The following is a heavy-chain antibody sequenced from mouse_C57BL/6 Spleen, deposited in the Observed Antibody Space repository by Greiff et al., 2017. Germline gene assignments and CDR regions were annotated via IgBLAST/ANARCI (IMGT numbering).Heavy chain of an antibody. V-gene: IGHV5-15*04. CDR2: ISNLAYSI. J-gene: IGHJ4*01. CDR1: GFTFSDYG. CDR3: ARCYGRSYDYAMDY. Sequence: EVMLVESGGGLVQPGGSLKLSCAASGFTFSDYGMAWVRQAPRKGPEWVAFISNLAYSIYYADTVTGRVTISGENAKNTLYLEMSSLTSEDTAMYYCARCYGRSYDYAMDYWGQGTSVTVSS. D-gene: IGHD1-1*01.